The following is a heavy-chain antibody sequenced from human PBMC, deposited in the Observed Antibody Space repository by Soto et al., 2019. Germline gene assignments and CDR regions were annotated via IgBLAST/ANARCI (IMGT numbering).Heavy chain of an antibody. CDR2: ISAYNGNT. D-gene: IGHD3-10*01. V-gene: IGHV1-18*01. CDR1: GYTFTSYG. J-gene: IGHJ4*02. Sequence: ASVKVSCKASGYTFTSYGISWGRQAPGQGLEWMGWISAYNGNTNYAQKLQGRVTMTTDTSTRTAHMELRSLRSDDTDGYYSYRYLGRGFITANYWGQGTLVTVSS. CDR3: YRYLGRGFITANY.